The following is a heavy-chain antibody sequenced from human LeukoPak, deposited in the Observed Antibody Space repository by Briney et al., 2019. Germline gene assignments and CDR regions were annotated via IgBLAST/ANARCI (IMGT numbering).Heavy chain of an antibody. CDR1: GYTFTTYP. D-gene: IGHD6-13*01. CDR3: ARDPYTSSSWYRGRANNWFDP. Sequence: ASVKVSCKASGYTFTTYPMNWVRQAPGQGLEWMGWINTNPGNPTYAQGFTGRFVFSLDTSVSTAYLQISSLKADDTAVYYCARDPYTSSSWYRGRANNWFDPWGQGTLVTVSS. J-gene: IGHJ5*02. V-gene: IGHV7-4-1*02. CDR2: INTNPGNP.